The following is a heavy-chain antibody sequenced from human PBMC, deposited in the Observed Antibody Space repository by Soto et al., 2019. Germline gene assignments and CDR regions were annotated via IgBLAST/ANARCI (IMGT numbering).Heavy chain of an antibody. CDR1: GDSVSSNSAA. J-gene: IGHJ6*03. CDR2: TYYRSRWYN. CDR3: AGTTSHQWYYMDV. D-gene: IGHD1-7*01. Sequence: PSQTHSLTXAISGDSVSSNSAAWDWIRLSPSRGLEWLARTYYRSRWYNDYAVSVRSRITVNPDTSKNQFSLQLTSVTPEDTAVYYCAGTTSHQWYYMDVWGKGTTVTVSS. V-gene: IGHV6-1*01.